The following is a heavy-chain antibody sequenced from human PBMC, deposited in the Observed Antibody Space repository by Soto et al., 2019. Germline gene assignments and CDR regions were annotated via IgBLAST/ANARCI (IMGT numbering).Heavy chain of an antibody. CDR3: AGGRLGYCSGGSCFYYYYYMDV. D-gene: IGHD2-15*01. Sequence: SETLSLTCTVSGGSISSYYWSWIRQPPGKGLEWIGYIYYSGSTNYNPSLKSRVTISVDTSKNQFSLKLSSVTAADTAVYYCAGGRLGYCSGGSCFYYYYYMDVWGKGTTVTVSS. CDR1: GGSISSYY. CDR2: IYYSGST. J-gene: IGHJ6*03. V-gene: IGHV4-59*01.